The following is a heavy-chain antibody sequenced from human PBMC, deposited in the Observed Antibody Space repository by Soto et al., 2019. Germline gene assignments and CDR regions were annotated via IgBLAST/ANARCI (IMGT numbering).Heavy chain of an antibody. D-gene: IGHD6-13*01. CDR2: ISSSSSTI. CDR1: GFTFSSYS. V-gene: IGHV3-48*01. CDR3: ARHPERIAEIGWFDP. Sequence: GGSLRLSCAASGFTFSSYSMNWVRQAPGKGLKRVSYISSSSSTIYYADSVKGRFTISRDNAKNSLYLQMNSLRAEDTAVYYCARHPERIAEIGWFDPWGQGTLVTAPQ. J-gene: IGHJ5*02.